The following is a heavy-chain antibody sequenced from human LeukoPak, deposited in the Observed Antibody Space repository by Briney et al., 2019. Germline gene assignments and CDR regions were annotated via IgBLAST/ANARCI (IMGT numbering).Heavy chain of an antibody. CDR1: GGSISSGGYY. J-gene: IGHJ4*02. Sequence: SETLSLTCAVSGGSISSGGYYWSWIRQPPGKGLEWIGYIYHSGSTYYNPSLKSRVTISVDRSKNQFSPKLSSVTAADTAVYYCARGELQGYFDYWGQGTLVTVSS. V-gene: IGHV4-30-2*01. CDR3: ARGELQGYFDY. D-gene: IGHD1-26*01. CDR2: IYHSGST.